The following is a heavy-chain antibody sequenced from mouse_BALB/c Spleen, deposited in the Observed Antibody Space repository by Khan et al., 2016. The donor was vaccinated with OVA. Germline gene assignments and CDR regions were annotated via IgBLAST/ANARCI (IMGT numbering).Heavy chain of an antibody. CDR2: INTYTGEA. Sequence: QLVQSGPELKKPGETVKISCKASGYTLTNYGMNWVKQAPGKGLKWMGWINTYTGEATYAEDFKGRFAFSLETSASTAYLQINNLKNEDTATYFCSRSNGNYWFAYWGQGTLVTVSA. CDR1: GYTLTNYG. V-gene: IGHV9-3-1*01. CDR3: SRSNGNYWFAY. J-gene: IGHJ3*01. D-gene: IGHD2-1*01.